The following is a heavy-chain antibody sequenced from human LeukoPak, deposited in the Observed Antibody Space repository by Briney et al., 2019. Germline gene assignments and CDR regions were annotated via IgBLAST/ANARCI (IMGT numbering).Heavy chain of an antibody. Sequence: PGGSQRLSCVVSGFAFSDYYMTWIRQAPGKGPEWVADINRNGDAINYADSVKGRFTISRTNANNSLFLQMDSLRAEDTAIYYCARAVYSSSGFDSWGQGALVTVSS. D-gene: IGHD2-2*01. V-gene: IGHV3-11*01. CDR1: GFAFSDYY. CDR2: INRNGDAI. CDR3: ARAVYSSSGFDS. J-gene: IGHJ4*02.